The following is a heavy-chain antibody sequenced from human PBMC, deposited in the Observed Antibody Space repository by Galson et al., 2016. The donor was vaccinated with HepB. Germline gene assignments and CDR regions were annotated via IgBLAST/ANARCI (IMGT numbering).Heavy chain of an antibody. V-gene: IGHV3-33*01. D-gene: IGHD3-3*01. CDR1: GFTFSSYG. CDR3: ARNHGMVTKYYFDY. CDR2: IWYDGGNK. J-gene: IGHJ4*02. Sequence: SLRLSCAASGFTFSSYGMHWVRQAPGKGLEWVAVIWYDGGNKYYADSVKGRFTISRDNSKNTLYLQMNNLRVEDTAVYYCARNHGMVTKYYFDYWGQGALVTVSS.